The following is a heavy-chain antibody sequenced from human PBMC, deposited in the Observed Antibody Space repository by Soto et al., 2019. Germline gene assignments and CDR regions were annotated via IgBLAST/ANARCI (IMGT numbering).Heavy chain of an antibody. D-gene: IGHD4-17*01. CDR3: ARIAENYGDYIWFDP. V-gene: IGHV2-26*01. J-gene: IGHJ5*02. CDR1: GFSLSNARMG. Sequence: QVTLKESGPVLVKPRETLTLTCTVSGFSLSNARMGVSWIRQPPGKALEWLAHIFSNDEKSYSTSLKSRLTISKDTSKSQVVLTMTNMDPVDTATYYCARIAENYGDYIWFDPWGQGTLVTVSS. CDR2: IFSNDEK.